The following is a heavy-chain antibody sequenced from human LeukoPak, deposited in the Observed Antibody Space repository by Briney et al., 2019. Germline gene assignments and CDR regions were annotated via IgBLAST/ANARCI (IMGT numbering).Heavy chain of an antibody. J-gene: IGHJ4*02. Sequence: PGGSLRLSCAASGFSFSGYSMTWVRQAPGKGLEWVSSISSSSSYIYYADSVKGRFTISRDNAKNSLYLQVNSLRAEDTAVYYCARQYYDIWSGYYTADYYFDYWGQGTLVTVSS. D-gene: IGHD3-3*01. CDR3: ARQYYDIWSGYYTADYYFDY. V-gene: IGHV3-21*01. CDR2: ISSSSSYI. CDR1: GFSFSGYS.